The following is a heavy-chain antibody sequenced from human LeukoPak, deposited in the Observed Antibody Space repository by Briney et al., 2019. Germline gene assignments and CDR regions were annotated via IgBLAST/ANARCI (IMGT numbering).Heavy chain of an antibody. CDR3: AGRTMVRGVIIYYYMDV. V-gene: IGHV4-61*10. J-gene: IGHJ6*03. CDR1: GGSIRSGSYY. Sequence: PSETLSLTCTVSGGSIRSGSYYWSWIRQPAGKGLEWIGCIYTSGSTNYNPSLKSRVTISVDTSKNQFSLKLSSVTAADTAVYYCAGRTMVRGVIIYYYMDVWGKGTTVTVSS. CDR2: IYTSGST. D-gene: IGHD3-10*01.